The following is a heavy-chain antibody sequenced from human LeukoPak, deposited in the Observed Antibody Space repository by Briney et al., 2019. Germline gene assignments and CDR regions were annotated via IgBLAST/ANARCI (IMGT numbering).Heavy chain of an antibody. V-gene: IGHV4-31*03. CDR3: ARRPGGGDYYYYYMDV. J-gene: IGHJ6*03. D-gene: IGHD3-16*01. CDR1: GRSISSGGYF. CDR2: SYYSVST. Sequence: SQTLSLTCTVSGRSISSGGYFWSGIRQHPAKGLEWFLYSYYSVSTYYNPSLKSRVTISVDTSKNQCSLKLSSVTAADTAVYYCARRPGGGDYYYYYMDVWGKGTTVTVSS.